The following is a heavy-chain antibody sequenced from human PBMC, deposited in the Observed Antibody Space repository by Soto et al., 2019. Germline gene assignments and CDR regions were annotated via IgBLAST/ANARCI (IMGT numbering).Heavy chain of an antibody. J-gene: IGHJ6*02. CDR3: ARGGLPPQYGMDV. CDR2: IYYSGST. Sequence: QVQLKESGPGLVKPSQTLSLTCTVSGGSISSGGYYWSWIRQHLGKGLEWIGYIYYSGSTYYNPSLNSRVTISVDTSKNQFSPKLSSVTAADTAVYYCARGGLPPQYGMDVWGQGTTVTVPS. V-gene: IGHV4-31*03. D-gene: IGHD4-17*01. CDR1: GGSISSGGYY.